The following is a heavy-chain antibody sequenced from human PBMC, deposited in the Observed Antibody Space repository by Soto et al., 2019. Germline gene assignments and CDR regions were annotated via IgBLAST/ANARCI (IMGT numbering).Heavy chain of an antibody. Sequence: QVQLQQWGAGLLKPSETLSLTCAVSGGSFSVYYWSWIRQPPGKGLEWIGEINHSGSSNHNPSLKSRVTISVDTSKNQCALRLSSVTAADTAVYYCARGPRYDSSGYYYDEADYWGQGTLVTVSS. V-gene: IGHV4-34*01. CDR3: ARGPRYDSSGYYYDEADY. CDR1: GGSFSVYY. D-gene: IGHD3-22*01. J-gene: IGHJ4*02. CDR2: INHSGSS.